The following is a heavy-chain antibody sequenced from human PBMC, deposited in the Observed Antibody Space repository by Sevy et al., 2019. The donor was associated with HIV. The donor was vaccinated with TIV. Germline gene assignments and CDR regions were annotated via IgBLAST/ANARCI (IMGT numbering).Heavy chain of an antibody. CDR1: GFKFNDFA. V-gene: IGHV3-9*01. J-gene: IGHJ6*02. CDR2: ISWTSGNI. D-gene: IGHD2-21*01. CDR3: AKDIGCGWGQGCYYSGMDV. Sequence: GGSLRLSCAASGFKFNDFAMHWVRQAPGKGLEWVSGISWTSGNIAYEDSVKGRFTISRDNAKNSLYLQMNSLRTEDTALYYCAKDIGCGWGQGCYYSGMDVWGQGTTVTVSS.